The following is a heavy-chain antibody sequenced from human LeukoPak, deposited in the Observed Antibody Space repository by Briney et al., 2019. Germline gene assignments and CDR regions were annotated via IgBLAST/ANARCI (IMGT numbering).Heavy chain of an antibody. V-gene: IGHV3-74*01. J-gene: IGHJ4*02. Sequence: GGSLRLSCAGYGFTFSSSWMHWVRQAPGKGLVWVSRIKSDGGTNYADSVKGRFTISRDNAKNTLYLQMNSLRAEDTAVYYCVRDLNYWGQGTLVTVSS. CDR3: VRDLNY. CDR2: IKSDGGT. CDR1: GFTFSSSW. D-gene: IGHD3-9*01.